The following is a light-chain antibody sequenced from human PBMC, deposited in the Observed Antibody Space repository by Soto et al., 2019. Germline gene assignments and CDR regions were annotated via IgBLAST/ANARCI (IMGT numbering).Light chain of an antibody. Sequence: DIQMTQSPSSLSASVGGRVTITCRASQSISGYLNWYQQKPGKAPKVLISGASTLHNGVPSRFSGRGSGTDFTLTISSLQPEDVATYYCQQSLSTLLTFGGGTKVDIK. J-gene: IGKJ4*01. CDR1: QSISGY. CDR3: QQSLSTLLT. CDR2: GAS. V-gene: IGKV1-39*01.